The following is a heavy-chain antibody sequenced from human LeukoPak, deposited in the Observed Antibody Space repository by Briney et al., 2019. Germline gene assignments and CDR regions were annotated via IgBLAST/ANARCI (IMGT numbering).Heavy chain of an antibody. J-gene: IGHJ5*02. Sequence: KPSETLSLTCNVSGGSISSYYWSWIRQPPGEGLEWIGYVYYSGSTNYNPSLKSRVTISVDTSKNQFSLKLSSVTAADTAVYYCARGIIVGATWGENYNCFDPWGQGTLVTVSS. D-gene: IGHD1-26*01. CDR2: VYYSGST. V-gene: IGHV4-59*01. CDR3: ARGIIVGATWGENYNCFDP. CDR1: GGSISSYY.